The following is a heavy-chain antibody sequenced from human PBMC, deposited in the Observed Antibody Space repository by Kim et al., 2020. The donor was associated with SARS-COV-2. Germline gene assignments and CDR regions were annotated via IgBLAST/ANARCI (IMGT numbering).Heavy chain of an antibody. CDR3: ARDSLIVVVPAEQTPAYYYYYGMDV. J-gene: IGHJ6*02. Sequence: GGSLRLSCAASGFTFSSYWMSWVRQAPGKGLEWVANIKQEGSEKYYVDSVKGRFTISRDNAKNSLYLQMNSLRAEDTAVYYCARDSLIVVVPAEQTPAYYYYYGMDVWGQGTTVTVSS. V-gene: IGHV3-7*01. CDR1: GFTFSSYW. CDR2: IKQEGSEK. D-gene: IGHD2-2*01.